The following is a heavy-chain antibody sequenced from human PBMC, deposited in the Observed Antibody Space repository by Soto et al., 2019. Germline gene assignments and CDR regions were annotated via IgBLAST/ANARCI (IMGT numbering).Heavy chain of an antibody. Sequence: PGGSLRLSCAASGFTFSSYAMSWVRQAPGKGLEWVSAISGSGGSTYYADSVKGWFTISRDNSKNTLYLQMNSLRAEDTAVYYCAKDPADYSSLLGYYYYGMDVWGQGTTVTVSS. V-gene: IGHV3-23*01. J-gene: IGHJ6*02. D-gene: IGHD4-4*01. CDR1: GFTFSSYA. CDR3: AKDPADYSSLLGYYYYGMDV. CDR2: ISGSGGST.